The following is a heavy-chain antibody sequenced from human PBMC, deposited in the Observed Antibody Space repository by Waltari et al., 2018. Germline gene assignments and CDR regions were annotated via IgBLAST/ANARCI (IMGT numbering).Heavy chain of an antibody. Sequence: VQLVESGGEVKTTGSSRKVSGKASGGSCGGEVGSWVRQAPGQGLEWMGVIMPMFGIPDFSQKFQDRLTITADESTNTVYMELSSLTSEDTAIYYCARHELGISQYYYNLYVWGQGTTVTISS. D-gene: IGHD7-27*01. CDR1: GGSCGGEV. V-gene: IGHV1-69*12. J-gene: IGHJ6*03. CDR3: ARHELGISQYYYNLYV. CDR2: IMPMFGIP.